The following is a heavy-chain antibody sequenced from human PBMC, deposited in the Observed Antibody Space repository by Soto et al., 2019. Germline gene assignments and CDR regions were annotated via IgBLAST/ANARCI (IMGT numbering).Heavy chain of an antibody. Sequence: EVQLVESGGGLVHPGGSLRLSCVASGFIFDDYAMHWVRQGPGKGLEWVSGISWDSGFLGYADSVKGRFAISRDNAKNSLYLRRNSLRAEDTALYYRLKDIGGGYSYGYDYYYGMDVWGQGTTVTVPS. CDR1: GFIFDDYA. CDR3: LKDIGGGYSYGYDYYYGMDV. J-gene: IGHJ6*02. V-gene: IGHV3-9*01. CDR2: ISWDSGFL. D-gene: IGHD5-18*01.